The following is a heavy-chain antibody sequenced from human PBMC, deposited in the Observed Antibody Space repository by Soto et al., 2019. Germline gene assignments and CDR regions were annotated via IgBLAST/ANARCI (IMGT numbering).Heavy chain of an antibody. CDR1: GFTFRSYW. V-gene: IGHV3-74*01. CDR2: INSDGNST. Sequence: GGSLRLSCAAPGFTFRSYWMDWVRQAPGKGLVWVSRINSDGNSTSYADSVKGRFTISRDNAKNTLFLQVSSLRAEDTAVYYCAREYQRGMDVWGQGTTVTVSS. D-gene: IGHD6-25*01. J-gene: IGHJ6*02. CDR3: AREYQRGMDV.